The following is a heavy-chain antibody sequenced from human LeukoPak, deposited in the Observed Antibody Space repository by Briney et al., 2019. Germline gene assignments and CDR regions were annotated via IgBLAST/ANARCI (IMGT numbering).Heavy chain of an antibody. Sequence: GESLKISCKGSGYSFATHWIGWVRQMPGKGLEWMGITYPGGSDTRYSPSFQGQVTISADKSISTAYLQWGSLKASDTATYYCARGGRGSCTSTSCYTNYMDVWGKGTTVTVSS. CDR2: TYPGGSDT. CDR3: ARGGRGSCTSTSCYTNYMDV. CDR1: GYSFATHW. V-gene: IGHV5-51*01. J-gene: IGHJ6*03. D-gene: IGHD2-2*01.